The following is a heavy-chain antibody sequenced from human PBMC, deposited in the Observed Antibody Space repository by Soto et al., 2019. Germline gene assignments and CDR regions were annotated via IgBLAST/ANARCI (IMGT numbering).Heavy chain of an antibody. CDR3: ARGDSGTGGWPFPSFEY. D-gene: IGHD2-8*02. CDR1: TYTLTDYY. V-gene: IGHV1-2*02. J-gene: IGHJ4*02. Sequence: HEHLVQSGAELKRPGASLKVSCKASTYTLTDYYIDWVRQAPGQGLEWMGWIDPGSGATNYAPNFQGRVTLTGYTSINTASMDLTSLTSDDPAVYYCARGDSGTGGWPFPSFEYCGQGTLVIVSS. CDR2: IDPGSGAT.